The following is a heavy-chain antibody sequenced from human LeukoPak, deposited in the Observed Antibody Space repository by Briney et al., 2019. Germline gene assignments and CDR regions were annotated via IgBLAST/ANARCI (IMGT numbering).Heavy chain of an antibody. CDR2: ISGSGGST. CDR3: SKGESAYDSSFDY. Sequence: GGSLRLSCAASGFTFSSYAMSWVRQAPGKGLEWVSAISGSGGSTYYADSVKGRFTISRDNSKNTLYLQMNSLRAEDTAVYYCSKGESAYDSSFDYWGQGTLVTVSS. CDR1: GFTFSSYA. J-gene: IGHJ4*02. D-gene: IGHD3-22*01. V-gene: IGHV3-23*01.